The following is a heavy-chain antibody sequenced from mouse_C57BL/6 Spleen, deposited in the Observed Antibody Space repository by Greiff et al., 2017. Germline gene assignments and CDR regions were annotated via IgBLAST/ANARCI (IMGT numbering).Heavy chain of an antibody. CDR1: GYAFSSSW. CDR2: IYPGDGDT. D-gene: IGHD1-1*01. CDR3: AREGYYGSSPYFDY. V-gene: IGHV1-82*01. Sequence: VQLQQSGPELVKPGASVKISCKASGYAFSSSWMNWVKQRPGKGLEWIGRIYPGDGDTNYNGKFKGKATLTADKSSSTAYMQLSSLTSEDSAVXFCAREGYYGSSPYFDYWGQGTTLTVSS. J-gene: IGHJ2*01.